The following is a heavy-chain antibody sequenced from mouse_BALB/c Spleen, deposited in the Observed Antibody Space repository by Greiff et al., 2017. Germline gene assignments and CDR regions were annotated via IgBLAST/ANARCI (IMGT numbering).Heavy chain of an antibody. V-gene: IGHV1-15*01. CDR1: GYTFTDYE. D-gene: IGHD3-3*01. CDR2: IDPETGGT. CDR3: TRGTSWGDY. J-gene: IGHJ4*01. Sequence: QVQLKQSGAELVRPGASVTLSCKASGYTFTDYEMHWVKQTPVHGLEWIGAIDPETGGTAYNQKFKGKATLTADKSSSTAYMELRSLTSEDSAVYYCTRGTSWGDYWGQGTSVTVSS.